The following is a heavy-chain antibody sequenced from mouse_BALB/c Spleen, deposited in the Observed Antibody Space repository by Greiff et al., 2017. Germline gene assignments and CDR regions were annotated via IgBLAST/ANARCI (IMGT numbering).Heavy chain of an antibody. D-gene: IGHD1-1*01. CDR3: ARGDYYSFFDY. CDR2: ISIYYDNT. J-gene: IGHJ2*01. Sequence: VQGVESGPELVRPGESVKISCKGSGYTFTDYAMHWVKQSHAKSLEWIGVISIYYDNTNYNQKFKGKATMTVDKSSSTAYMELARLTSEDSAIYYCARGDYYSFFDYWGQGTTLTVSS. V-gene: IGHV1-67*01. CDR1: GYTFTDYA.